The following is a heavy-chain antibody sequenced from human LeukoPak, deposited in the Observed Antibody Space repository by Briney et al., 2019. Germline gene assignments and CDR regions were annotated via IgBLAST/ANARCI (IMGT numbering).Heavy chain of an antibody. J-gene: IGHJ5*02. Sequence: ASVKVSCKASGYTFTSYDINWVRQATGQGLEWMGWMNPNSGNTGYAQKFQGRVTITRNTSISTAYMELSSLRSEDTAVYYCARGQFHCSSTSCYGANWFDPWGQGTLVTVSS. CDR1: GYTFTSYD. V-gene: IGHV1-8*03. CDR2: MNPNSGNT. D-gene: IGHD2-2*01. CDR3: ARGQFHCSSTSCYGANWFDP.